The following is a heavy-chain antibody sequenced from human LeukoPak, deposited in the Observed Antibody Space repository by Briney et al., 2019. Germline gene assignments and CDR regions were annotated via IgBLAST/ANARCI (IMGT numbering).Heavy chain of an antibody. CDR1: GGSISSYY. CDR3: ARGTKATILY. V-gene: IGHV4-59*01. Sequence: KPSETLSLTCTVSGGSISSYYWSWIRQPPGKGLEWIGYIYYSGSTNYNPSLKSRVTISVDTSKNQFSLKLSSVTAADTAVNYCARGTKATILYWGQGTLVTVSS. CDR2: IYYSGST. D-gene: IGHD5-12*01. J-gene: IGHJ4*02.